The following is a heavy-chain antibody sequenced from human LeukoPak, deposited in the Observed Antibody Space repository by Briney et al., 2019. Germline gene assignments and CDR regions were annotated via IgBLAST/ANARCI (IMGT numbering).Heavy chain of an antibody. CDR3: ARYGGNSGPNYYYGMDV. J-gene: IGHJ6*02. V-gene: IGHV5-51*01. Sequence: GESLKISCKGSGYSFTSYWIGWVRQMPGKDLEWMGIIYPGDSDTRYSPSFQGQVTISADKSISTAYLQWSSLKASDTAMYYCARYGGNSGPNYYYGMDVWGQGTTVTVSS. CDR1: GYSFTSYW. CDR2: IYPGDSDT. D-gene: IGHD4-23*01.